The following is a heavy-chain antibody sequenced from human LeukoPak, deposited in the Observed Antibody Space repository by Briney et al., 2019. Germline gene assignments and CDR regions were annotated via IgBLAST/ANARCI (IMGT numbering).Heavy chain of an antibody. D-gene: IGHD4-17*01. CDR3: ARANGDLWVDY. CDR1: GFTFSSYW. Sequence: PGGSLRLSCAASGFTFSSYWMHWVRQAPGKGLVWVSRINSDGRSTIYADSVKGRFTISRDNARNTLYLQMNSLRVEDTAVYYCARANGDLWVDYWGQGTLVTVSS. CDR2: INSDGRST. J-gene: IGHJ4*02. V-gene: IGHV3-74*01.